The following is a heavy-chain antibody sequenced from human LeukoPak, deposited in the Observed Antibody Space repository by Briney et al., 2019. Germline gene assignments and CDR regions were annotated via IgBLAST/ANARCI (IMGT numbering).Heavy chain of an antibody. CDR2: IYYSGST. J-gene: IGHJ4*02. V-gene: IGHV4-39*01. CDR1: GGSISSSSYY. CDR3: ARAGYDSSGYYWRVDY. Sequence: PSETLSLTCTVSGGSISSSSYYWGWIRQPPGKGLEWIGSIYYSGSTYYNPSLKSRVTISVDTSKNQFSLKLSSVTAADTAVYYCARAGYDSSGYYWRVDYWGQGTLVTVSS. D-gene: IGHD3-22*01.